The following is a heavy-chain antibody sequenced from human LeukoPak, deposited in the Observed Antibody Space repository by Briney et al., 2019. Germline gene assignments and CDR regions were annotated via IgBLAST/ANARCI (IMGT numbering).Heavy chain of an antibody. CDR1: GGSTSSGSYY. CDR3: ARSYNNSWYAFDY. Sequence: PSETLSLTCTVSGGSTSSGSYYWGWIRQPPGKGLEWIGSIYYSGNTYSNPPLKSRVTISLDASQNKFSLRLSSVTAADTAVFYCARSYNNSWYAFDYWGQGTLVTVSS. CDR2: IYYSGNT. D-gene: IGHD6-13*01. J-gene: IGHJ4*02. V-gene: IGHV4-39*01.